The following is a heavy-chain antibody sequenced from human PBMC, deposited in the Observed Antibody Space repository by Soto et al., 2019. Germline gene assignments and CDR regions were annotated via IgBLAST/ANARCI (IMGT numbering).Heavy chain of an antibody. V-gene: IGHV4-34*01. Sequence: SETLSLTCAVYGGSFSGYYWSWIRQPPGKGLEWIGEINHSGSTNYNPSLKSRVTISVDTSKNQFSLKLSSVTAADTAVYYCARGGPVAGILPFDYWGQGTLVTVSS. CDR2: INHSGST. J-gene: IGHJ4*02. CDR1: GGSFSGYY. CDR3: ARGGPVAGILPFDY. D-gene: IGHD6-19*01.